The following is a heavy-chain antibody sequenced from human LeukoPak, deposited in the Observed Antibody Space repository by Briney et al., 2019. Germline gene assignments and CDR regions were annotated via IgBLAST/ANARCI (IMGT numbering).Heavy chain of an antibody. J-gene: IGHJ4*02. D-gene: IGHD6-6*01. CDR2: IYYSGST. CDR3: ARYQTYSSSFDY. Sequence: SETLSLTCTVSGGSISSHYWSWIRQPPGKGLEWIGYIYYSGSTNYNPSLKSRVTISVDTSKNQFSLKLSSVTAADTAVYYCARYQTYSSSFDYWGQGTLVTVSS. CDR1: GGSISSHY. V-gene: IGHV4-59*08.